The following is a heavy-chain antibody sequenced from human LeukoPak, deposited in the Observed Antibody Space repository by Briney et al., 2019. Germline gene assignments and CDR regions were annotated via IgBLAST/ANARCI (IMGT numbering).Heavy chain of an antibody. J-gene: IGHJ4*02. V-gene: IGHV5-10-1*01. CDR1: GYSFTSYW. CDR3: ARRGSGWSYDY. D-gene: IGHD6-19*01. Sequence: GESLKISCKTSGYSFTSYWITWVRQMPGKGLEWMGRIDPSDSYTDYSPPFQGHVTISADKSISTAYLQWSSLKASDNAVYYCARRGSGWSYDYWGQGTLVTVSS. CDR2: IDPSDSYT.